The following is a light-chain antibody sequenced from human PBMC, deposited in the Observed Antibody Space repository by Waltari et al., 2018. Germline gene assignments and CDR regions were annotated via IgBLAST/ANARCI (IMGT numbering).Light chain of an antibody. CDR3: QQTYSTGT. J-gene: IGKJ1*01. Sequence: DIQLSQSPSSLSASIGDRVTVTCRASQFVQQFLHWYQHEPGKNPKLLIYAASALQSGVPSRFSGRGSGTEFTLTISNLQPEDFATYYCQQTYSTGTFGQGTKVE. CDR2: AAS. CDR1: QFVQQF. V-gene: IGKV1-39*01.